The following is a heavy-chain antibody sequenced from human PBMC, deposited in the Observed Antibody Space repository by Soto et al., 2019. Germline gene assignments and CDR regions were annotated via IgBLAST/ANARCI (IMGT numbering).Heavy chain of an antibody. D-gene: IGHD6-25*01. Sequence: QVHLVQSGAEVKKPGSSVKVSCKASGDTFSSFAISWVRQAPGQGLEWMGGIIPIFRTPKYGQKFQGRVTITADEPTSTAYMELSSLRSENTAVYYWARHKARDPLGGNYSYASDVWGQGTTVIVSS. CDR1: GDTFSSFA. J-gene: IGHJ6*02. CDR3: ARHKARDPLGGNYSYASDV. V-gene: IGHV1-69*12. CDR2: IIPIFRTP.